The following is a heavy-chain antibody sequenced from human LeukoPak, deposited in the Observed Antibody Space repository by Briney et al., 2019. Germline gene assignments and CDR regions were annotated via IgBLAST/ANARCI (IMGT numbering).Heavy chain of an antibody. Sequence: PSQTLSLTCTVSGGSISSGSYYWSWIRQPAGKGLEWIGRIYTSGSTNYNPSLKSRVTISVDTSNNHYSLKLSSVTAADTAVYYCAREGCTNGVCFLYYYYMDVWGKGTTVTVSS. CDR1: GGSISSGSYY. J-gene: IGHJ6*03. CDR2: IYTSGST. CDR3: AREGCTNGVCFLYYYYMDV. V-gene: IGHV4-61*02. D-gene: IGHD2-8*01.